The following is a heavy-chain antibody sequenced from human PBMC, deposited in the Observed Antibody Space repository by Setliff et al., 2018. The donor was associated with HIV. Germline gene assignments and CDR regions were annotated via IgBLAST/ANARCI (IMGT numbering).Heavy chain of an antibody. CDR2: INAGNGKT. J-gene: IGHJ4*02. CDR3: ARSAYCSGGSCYSGAFDY. V-gene: IGHV1-3*01. Sequence: ASVKVSCKSSGYTFTKYGITWVRQAPGQGLEWMGWINAGNGKTKYSQKFQGRVTITRDTSASTAYMDVTSLRSEDTAVYYCARSAYCSGGSCYSGAFDYWGQGTLVTVSS. D-gene: IGHD2-15*01. CDR1: GYTFTKYG.